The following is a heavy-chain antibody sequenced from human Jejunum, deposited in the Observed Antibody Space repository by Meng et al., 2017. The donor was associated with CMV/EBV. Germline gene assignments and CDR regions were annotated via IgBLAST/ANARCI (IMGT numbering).Heavy chain of an antibody. J-gene: IGHJ6*02. V-gene: IGHV3-23*01. D-gene: IGHD5-12*01. CDR1: YA. CDR2: ISGGGGST. Sequence: YAMAWVRQSPGKGLEWVSTISGGGGSTKNADSVKGRFTISRDNPKNTVYLQMNSLRAEDTAVYYCAKDDATGGVATIYYYYYGMDVWGQGTTVTVSS. CDR3: AKDDATGGVATIYYYYYGMDV.